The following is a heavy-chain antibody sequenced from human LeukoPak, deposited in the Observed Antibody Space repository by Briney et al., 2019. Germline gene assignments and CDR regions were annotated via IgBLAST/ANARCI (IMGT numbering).Heavy chain of an antibody. V-gene: IGHV3-74*01. CDR2: IISDGSSV. D-gene: IGHD5-12*01. CDR3: VRDSRYNMAG. Sequence: GGSQRLSCIASGFTFSDYWMHWVRQAPGKGPVWVSRIISDGSSVSYVDSVKGRFTMSRDNAKNTLYLQMNSLRVEDTAVYYCVRDSRYNMAGWGQGTAVTVSS. J-gene: IGHJ6*02. CDR1: GFTFSDYW.